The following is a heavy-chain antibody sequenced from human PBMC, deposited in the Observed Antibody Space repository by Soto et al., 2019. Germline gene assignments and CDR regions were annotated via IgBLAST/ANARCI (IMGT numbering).Heavy chain of an antibody. CDR2: IYYSGST. V-gene: IGHV4-30-4*01. CDR3: ARRNYDFWSGPYGMDV. Sequence: SETLSLTCTVSGGSISSGDYYWSWIRRPPGKGLEWIGYIYYSGSTYYNPSLKSRVTISVDTSKNQFSLKLSSVTAADTAVYYCARRNYDFWSGPYGMDVWGQGTTVTVSS. D-gene: IGHD3-3*01. J-gene: IGHJ6*02. CDR1: GGSISSGDYY.